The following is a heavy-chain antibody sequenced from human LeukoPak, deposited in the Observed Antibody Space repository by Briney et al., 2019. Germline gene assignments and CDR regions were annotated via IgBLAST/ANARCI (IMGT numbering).Heavy chain of an antibody. J-gene: IGHJ4*02. CDR1: RFTFDDYG. Sequence: GGSLRLSCAASRFTFDDYGMSWVRQAPGKGLEWVSGINWNGGSTGYADSVKGRFTISRDNAKNSLYLQMNSLRAEDTALYYCASWAAAGTKEVYWGQGTLVTVSS. CDR2: INWNGGST. V-gene: IGHV3-20*04. D-gene: IGHD6-13*01. CDR3: ASWAAAGTKEVY.